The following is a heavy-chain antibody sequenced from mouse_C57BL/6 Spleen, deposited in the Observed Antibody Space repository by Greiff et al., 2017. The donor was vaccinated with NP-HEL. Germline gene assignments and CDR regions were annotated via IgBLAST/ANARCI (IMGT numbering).Heavy chain of an antibody. CDR3: ARDGAMDY. V-gene: IGHV1-55*01. CDR2: IYPGSGST. D-gene: IGHD2-3*01. J-gene: IGHJ4*01. Sequence: VQLQQPGAELVKPGASVKMSCKASGYTFTSYWITWVKQRPGQGLEWIGDIYPGSGSTNYNEKFKSKATLTVYTSSSTAYMQLSSLTSEDSAVYYCARDGAMDYWGQGTSVTVSS. CDR1: GYTFTSYW.